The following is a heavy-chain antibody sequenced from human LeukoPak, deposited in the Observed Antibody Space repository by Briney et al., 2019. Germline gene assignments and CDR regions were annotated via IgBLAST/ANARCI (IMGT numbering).Heavy chain of an antibody. CDR3: ARDVFGSLDH. V-gene: IGHV3-7*01. J-gene: IGHJ4*02. CDR2: IKHDGRDK. Sequence: GGSLRLSCAASGFSLSTYWMAWVRQAPGMGPEWVANIKHDGRDKNYVDSVKGRFTISRGNTKNSLYLQMNSLRAEDTAVYYCARDVFGSLDHWGQGTLVTVSS. CDR1: GFSLSTYW. D-gene: IGHD1-26*01.